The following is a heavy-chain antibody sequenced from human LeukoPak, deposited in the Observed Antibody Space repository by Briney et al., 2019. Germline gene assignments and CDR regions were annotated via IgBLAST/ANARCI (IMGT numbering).Heavy chain of an antibody. CDR1: GYTFTSYG. V-gene: IGHV1-18*01. D-gene: IGHD3-22*01. CDR3: ARDPSRYYYGSSGYRPHFDY. Sequence: ASVKVSCKASGYTFTSYGISWVRQAPGQGLEWMGWISAYNGNTNYAQKLQGRVTMTTDTSTSTAYMELRSLRSDDTAVYYCARDPSRYYYGSSGYRPHFDYWGQGTLVTVSS. J-gene: IGHJ4*02. CDR2: ISAYNGNT.